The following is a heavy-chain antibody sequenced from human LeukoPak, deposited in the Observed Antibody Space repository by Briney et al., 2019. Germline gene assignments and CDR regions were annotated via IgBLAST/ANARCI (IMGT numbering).Heavy chain of an antibody. V-gene: IGHV4-4*07. Sequence: SETLSLTCTVSGGSISSYYWSWIRQPAGKGLEWIGRIYTSGSTNYNPSLKSRVTISVDTSKNQFSLKLSSVTAADTAVYYCARDGRYYYGSGSSNWFDPWGQGTLVTVSS. J-gene: IGHJ5*02. CDR3: ARDGRYYYGSGSSNWFDP. D-gene: IGHD3-10*01. CDR2: IYTSGST. CDR1: GGSISSYY.